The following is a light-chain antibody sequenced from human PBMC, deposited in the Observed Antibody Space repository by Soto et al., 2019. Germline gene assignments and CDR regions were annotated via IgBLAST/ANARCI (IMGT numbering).Light chain of an antibody. V-gene: IGKV1-5*03. Sequence: DIQMTQSPYTLSASVGDRVTITCRASQSISSWLAWYQQKPGTAPKLLIYKASSLESGVPSRFSGSGSGTELTRTISSLQPDDFETYYCQHYNSYSITFGQGTRLEIK. CDR1: QSISSW. CDR2: KAS. J-gene: IGKJ5*01. CDR3: QHYNSYSIT.